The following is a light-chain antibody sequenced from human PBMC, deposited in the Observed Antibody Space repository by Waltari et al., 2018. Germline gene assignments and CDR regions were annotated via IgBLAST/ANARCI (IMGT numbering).Light chain of an antibody. CDR3: QQTDSFPLT. V-gene: IGKV1-12*01. J-gene: IGKJ4*01. CDR1: QGISSR. CDR2: TAS. Sequence: DIQMTQSPSSVSASVGDRVTITCRASQGISSRLAWYQQKPAKAPKLLIYTASSLQSGFPSRFSGSGSGTDFTLTISSLQPEDCATYYCQQTDSFPLTFGGGTKVEIK.